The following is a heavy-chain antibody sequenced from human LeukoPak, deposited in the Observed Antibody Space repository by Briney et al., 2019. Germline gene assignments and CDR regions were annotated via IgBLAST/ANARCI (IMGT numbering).Heavy chain of an antibody. D-gene: IGHD3-3*01. J-gene: IGHJ3*02. CDR3: ARGSYYDFWSGYEGLDAFDI. Sequence: GASVKVSCEASGYTFTSYYMHWVRQAPGQGLEWMGTINPSGGSTSYAQKFQGRVTMTRDTSTSTVYMELSSLRSEDTAVYYCARGSYYDFWSGYEGLDAFDIWGQGTMVTVSS. CDR2: INPSGGST. CDR1: GYTFTSYY. V-gene: IGHV1-46*01.